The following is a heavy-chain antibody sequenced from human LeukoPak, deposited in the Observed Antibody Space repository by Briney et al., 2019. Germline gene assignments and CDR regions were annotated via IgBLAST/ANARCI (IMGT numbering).Heavy chain of an antibody. V-gene: IGHV3-30*04. J-gene: IGHJ5*02. Sequence: GTSLRLSCAASGFTFSSYAMHWVRQAPGKGLEWVAVISYDGSNKYYADSVKGRFTISRDNSKDTLYLQMNSLRAEDTAVYYCARGITMDPWGQGTLVTVSS. CDR2: ISYDGSNK. D-gene: IGHD3-10*01. CDR3: ARGITMDP. CDR1: GFTFSSYA.